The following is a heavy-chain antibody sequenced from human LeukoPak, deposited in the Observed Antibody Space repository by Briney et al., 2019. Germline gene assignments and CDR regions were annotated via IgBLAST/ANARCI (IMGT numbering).Heavy chain of an antibody. Sequence: PGEYLKIFCKGSGFNFNTYWYAWVRKMPGKGLESMGIIYPSDSYTRHSPSVQGQVTISVDKSISTAYLQWSSLKASDSAMDYCARLYGRYLGYWGQGTLLTVSS. D-gene: IGHD3-16*02. CDR2: IYPSDSYT. J-gene: IGHJ4*02. CDR1: GFNFNTYW. V-gene: IGHV5-51*01. CDR3: ARLYGRYLGY.